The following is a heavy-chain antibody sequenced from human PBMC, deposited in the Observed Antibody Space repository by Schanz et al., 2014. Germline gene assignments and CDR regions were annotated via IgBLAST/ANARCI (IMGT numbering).Heavy chain of an antibody. CDR3: ARGIGGYGANNYFDY. CDR2: INTGSGDT. D-gene: IGHD5-12*01. J-gene: IGHJ4*02. Sequence: QVHLVQSGAEVKRPGASVKVSCKASEYSFTSYSMHWVRQAPGQRLEWMGWINTGSGDTKYSQNFQGRVTITRDTSASTAYMELSSLRSEDTAVYSCARGIGGYGANNYFDYWGRGTLVTVSS. CDR1: EYSFTSYS. V-gene: IGHV1-3*04.